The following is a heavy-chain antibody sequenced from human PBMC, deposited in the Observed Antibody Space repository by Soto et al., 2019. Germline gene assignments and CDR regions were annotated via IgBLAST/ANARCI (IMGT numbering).Heavy chain of an antibody. D-gene: IGHD5-18*01. J-gene: IGHJ6*02. CDR2: IIPIFGTA. V-gene: IGHV1-69*13. CDR1: GGTFSSYA. Sequence: GASVKVSCQASGGTFSSYAISWVRQAPEQGLEWMGGIIPIFGTANYAQKFQGRVTITADESTSTAYMELSRLRSEDTAVYYCARERERVDTAIRYYYYYGMDVWGQGTTVTVSS. CDR3: ARERERVDTAIRYYYYYGMDV.